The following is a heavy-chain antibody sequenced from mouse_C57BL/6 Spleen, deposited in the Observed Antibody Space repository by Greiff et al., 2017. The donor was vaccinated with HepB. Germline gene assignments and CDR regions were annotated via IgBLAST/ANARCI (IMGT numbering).Heavy chain of an antibody. J-gene: IGHJ2*01. Sequence: EVQLKESGAELVKPGASVKLSCTASGFNINDYYMHWVKQRTEQGLEWIGWIDPEDGDTKYTPKFQGKATMTADTSSNTAYLQLSSLTSEDSAVYYCARGASSGFDYWGQGTTLTVSS. D-gene: IGHD3-2*02. CDR1: GFNINDYY. CDR3: ARGASSGFDY. V-gene: IGHV14-2*01. CDR2: IDPEDGDT.